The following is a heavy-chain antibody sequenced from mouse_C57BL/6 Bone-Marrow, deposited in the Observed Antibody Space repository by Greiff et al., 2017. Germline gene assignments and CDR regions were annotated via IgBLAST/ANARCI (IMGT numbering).Heavy chain of an antibody. D-gene: IGHD2-2*01. Sequence: QVQLQQPGAELVKPGASVKLSCKASGYTFTSYWMHWVKQRPGQGLEWIGMIHPNSGSTNYNEKFKSKATLTVDKSSSTAYMQLSSLTSEDYAVYYGARKKIEIYYGYDYYAMDYWGQGTSVTVSS. V-gene: IGHV1-64*01. CDR2: IHPNSGST. J-gene: IGHJ4*01. CDR1: GYTFTSYW. CDR3: ARKKIEIYYGYDYYAMDY.